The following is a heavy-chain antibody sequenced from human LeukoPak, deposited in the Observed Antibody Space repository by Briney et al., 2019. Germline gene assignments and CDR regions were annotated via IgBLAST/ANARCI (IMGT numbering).Heavy chain of an antibody. CDR1: GFTFSSYS. CDR2: ISSSSSYI. Sequence: RGSLRLSCAASGFTFSSYSMNWVRQAPGKGLEWVSSISSSSSYIYYADSVKGRFTISRDNAKNSLYLQMNSLRAEDTAVYYCARDGAYCGGDCYSGTYWGQGTLVNVSS. CDR3: ARDGAYCGGDCYSGTY. J-gene: IGHJ4*02. D-gene: IGHD2-21*02. V-gene: IGHV3-21*01.